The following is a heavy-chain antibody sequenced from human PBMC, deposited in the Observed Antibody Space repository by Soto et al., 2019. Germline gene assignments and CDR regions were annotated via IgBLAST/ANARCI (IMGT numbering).Heavy chain of an antibody. CDR3: ASRHPMIYHCMDI. CDR1: GGTFSSYA. J-gene: IGHJ6*01. D-gene: IGHD3-16*01. V-gene: IGHV1-69*06. Sequence: EASVKVSCKASGGTFSSYAISWVRQAPGHGLEWMGGIVPIFGTADYAQKFQGRVTITAEKSTSTAYMELSSLRSEDTAMYWCASRHPMIYHCMDIWGQGTTGTVSS. CDR2: IVPIFGTA.